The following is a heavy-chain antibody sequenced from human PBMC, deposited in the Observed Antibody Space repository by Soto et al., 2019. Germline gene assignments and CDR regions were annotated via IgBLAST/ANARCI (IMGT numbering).Heavy chain of an antibody. CDR3: ARVPGRFLESGGYYYYYYMDV. Sequence: VQLVQSGAEVKKPGASVKVSCKASGYTFTSYGISWVRQAPGQGLEWMGWISAYNGNTNYAQKLQGRVTMTTDTSTSTAYMELRSLRSDDTAVYYCARVPGRFLESGGYYYYYYMDVWGKGTTVTVSS. D-gene: IGHD3-3*01. CDR1: GYTFTSYG. V-gene: IGHV1-18*01. CDR2: ISAYNGNT. J-gene: IGHJ6*03.